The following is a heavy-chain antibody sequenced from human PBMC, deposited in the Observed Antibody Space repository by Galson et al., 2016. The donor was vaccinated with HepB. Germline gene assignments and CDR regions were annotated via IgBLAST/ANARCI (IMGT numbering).Heavy chain of an antibody. V-gene: IGHV3-11*01. D-gene: IGHD2-2*01. J-gene: IGHJ6*02. CDR3: AKENPHQDDYYYYPMDV. CDR1: GFPFSDYY. Sequence: SLRLSCAASGFPFSDYYMSWIRQAPGKGLEWVSYIGSTGSTIYYAGSVKGRFTISRDNSKNTLFLQMSSLRVDDAAVYYCAKENPHQDDYYYYPMDVWGQGTSVTVSS. CDR2: IGSTGSTI.